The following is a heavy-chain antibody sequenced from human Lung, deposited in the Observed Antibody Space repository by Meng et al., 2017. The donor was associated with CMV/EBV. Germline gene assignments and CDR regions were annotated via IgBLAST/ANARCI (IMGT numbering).Heavy chain of an antibody. Sequence: GGSXRLXCAASGFSVNSNFMNWVRQAPGKGLEWVSVIYTGGITYYADSVKGRFTISRDNSKNTVHLQMNNLRPGDTAVYYCARDLRPSGGGMDVWGPGNTV. D-gene: IGHD2-8*02. CDR3: ARDLRPSGGGMDV. V-gene: IGHV3-53*01. CDR2: IYTGGIT. CDR1: GFSVNSNF. J-gene: IGHJ6*01.